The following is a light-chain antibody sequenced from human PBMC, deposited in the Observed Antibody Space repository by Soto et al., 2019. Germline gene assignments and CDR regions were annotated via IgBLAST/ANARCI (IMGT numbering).Light chain of an antibody. CDR1: QSIGNR. V-gene: IGKV1-5*01. CDR3: QPCCGCWT. Sequence: DLRITQTPSTVSPYLGDRISISCRASQSIGNRLAWYQQKPGTAPKVLIYDASTLESGVPSRFSGSGSGTNFILTSCSLPPDDFATYYCQPCCGCWTVGVGTKVDIK. CDR2: DAS. J-gene: IGKJ4*02.